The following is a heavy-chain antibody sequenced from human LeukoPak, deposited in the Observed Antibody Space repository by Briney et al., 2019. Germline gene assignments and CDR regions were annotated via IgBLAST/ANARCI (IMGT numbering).Heavy chain of an antibody. CDR1: GGSNSPYY. V-gene: IGHV4-59*01. J-gene: IGHJ4*02. CDR3: ARTTTIYGVVYYFNS. D-gene: IGHD3-3*01. CDR2: ISDSGST. Sequence: PSETLSLTCTVSGGSNSPYYWSWIRQPPGKGLEWIGFISDSGSTNYSPSLKSRVTISVDTSKNQFSLKLSSVTAADTAVYYCARTTTIYGVVYYFNSWGQGTLVTVSS.